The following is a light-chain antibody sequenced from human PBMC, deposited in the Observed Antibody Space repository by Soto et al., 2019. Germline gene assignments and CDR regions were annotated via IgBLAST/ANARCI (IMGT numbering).Light chain of an antibody. CDR1: SSDVGSYNL. CDR3: CSYAGSSTYV. J-gene: IGLJ1*01. V-gene: IGLV2-23*01. CDR2: EGS. Sequence: SALTQPASVSGSPGQSITISCTGTSSDVGSYNLVSWYQQHPGKAPKLMIYEGSKRPSGVSNRFSGSKSGNTASLTISGLQAEDEADYYCCSYAGSSTYVFGTGTK.